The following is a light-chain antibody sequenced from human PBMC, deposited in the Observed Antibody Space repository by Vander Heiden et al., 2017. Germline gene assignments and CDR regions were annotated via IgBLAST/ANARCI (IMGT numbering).Light chain of an antibody. CDR1: SLRAYH. J-gene: IGLJ3*02. Sequence: SSELTQDPAVSVALGQTVRITCQGDSLRAYHASWYQQRPRQAPALGLYSKNNRPSGIRDRFSGSSSGNTASLIITGAQAEDEGHYCCNSRDSSGHHPGVFGGGTKLTVL. CDR3: NSRDSSGHHPGV. CDR2: SKN. V-gene: IGLV3-19*01.